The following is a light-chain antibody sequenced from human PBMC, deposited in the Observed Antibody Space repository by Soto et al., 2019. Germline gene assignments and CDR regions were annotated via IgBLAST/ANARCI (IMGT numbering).Light chain of an antibody. CDR2: GAS. CDR1: QSVSSSY. V-gene: IGKV3-20*01. Sequence: EIVLTQSPGTLSLSPGERATLSRRASQSVSSSYLAWYQQKPGQAPRLLIYGASNRATGIPDRFSGSGSGTDFTLTISRLEPEDFAVYYCQQYGSSTLFTLGPGTKVDIK. CDR3: QQYGSSTLFT. J-gene: IGKJ3*01.